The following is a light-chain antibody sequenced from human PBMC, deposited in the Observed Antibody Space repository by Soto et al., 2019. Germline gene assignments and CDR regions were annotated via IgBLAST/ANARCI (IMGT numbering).Light chain of an antibody. V-gene: IGLV2-14*03. Sequence: QSVLTQPASVSGSPGQSIAISCTGTSSDVGGYNYVSWYQHHPGKAPKLMIYDVSNRPSGVSNRFSGSKSGNTASLTISGLQAEDEADYYCSSYTSNSTLYVFGTGTKVPVL. CDR3: SSYTSNSTLYV. CDR2: DVS. CDR1: SSDVGGYNY. J-gene: IGLJ1*01.